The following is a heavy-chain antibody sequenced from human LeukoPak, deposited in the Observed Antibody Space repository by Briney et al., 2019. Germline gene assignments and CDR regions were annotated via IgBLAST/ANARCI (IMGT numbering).Heavy chain of an antibody. CDR3: AKEAYYDFWSGLDY. J-gene: IGHJ4*02. D-gene: IGHD3-3*01. CDR1: GFTFSSYG. V-gene: IGHV3-33*06. Sequence: GGSLRLSCAASGFTFSSYGMHWVRQAPGKELEWVAVIWYDGSNKYYADSVKGRFTISRDNSKNTLYLQMNSLRAEDTAVYYCAKEAYYDFWSGLDYWGQGTLVTVSS. CDR2: IWYDGSNK.